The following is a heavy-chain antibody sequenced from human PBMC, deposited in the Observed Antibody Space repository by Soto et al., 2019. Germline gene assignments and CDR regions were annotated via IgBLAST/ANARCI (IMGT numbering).Heavy chain of an antibody. J-gene: IGHJ5*02. CDR3: ASQGYCANGVCFGWFDP. Sequence: SETLSLTCTVSGGSISSYYWSWIRQPPGKGLEWIGYIFYTGSTNYNPSLKSRVTMSVDTSKNQFSLKLSSVTAADTAVYYCASQGYCANGVCFGWFDPWGRGTLVTVSS. CDR1: GGSISSYY. CDR2: IFYTGST. V-gene: IGHV4-59*01. D-gene: IGHD2-8*01.